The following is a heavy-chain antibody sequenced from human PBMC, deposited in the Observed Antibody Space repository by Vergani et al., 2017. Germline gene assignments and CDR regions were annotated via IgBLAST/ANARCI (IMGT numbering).Heavy chain of an antibody. D-gene: IGHD2-8*01. CDR1: GWSFTSYH. J-gene: IGHJ6*03. Sequence: QVQLQQWGGGLLKPSETLSLTCVVNGWSFTSYHWTWIRQSPGEGLEWVGDIDHTGRPDYNPSLKSRLTMSVDKSRNQFSLTLNSVTATDTAIYFCATVKTETNGHLYYCYYMDVWGQGTAVTV. CDR2: IDHTGRP. V-gene: IGHV4-34*01. CDR3: ATVKTETNGHLYYCYYMDV.